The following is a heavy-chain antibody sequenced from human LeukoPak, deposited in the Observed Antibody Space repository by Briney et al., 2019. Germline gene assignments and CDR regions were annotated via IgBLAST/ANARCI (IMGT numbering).Heavy chain of an antibody. J-gene: IGHJ4*02. D-gene: IGHD6-13*01. V-gene: IGHV3-74*01. CDR1: GFTFSSYW. CDR2: INTDGSST. Sequence: GGSLRLSCAASGFTFSSYWMHWVRQAPGKGLVWVSRINTDGSSTSYADSVKGRFTISRDNSKNTLYLQMNSLRAEDTAVYYCAGLGVLAAAALDYWGQGTLVTVSS. CDR3: AGLGVLAAAALDY.